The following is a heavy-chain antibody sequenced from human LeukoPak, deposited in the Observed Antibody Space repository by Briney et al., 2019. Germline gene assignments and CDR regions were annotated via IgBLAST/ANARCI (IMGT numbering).Heavy chain of an antibody. CDR2: ISGSGGST. Sequence: GGSLRLSCAASGFTFSSYAMSWVRQAPGKGLEWVSAISGSGGSTYYADSVKGRFTISRDNSKNTLYLQMNSLRAEDTAVYYCATAGRRQYSSSWVPYYYMDVWGKGTTVTVSS. J-gene: IGHJ6*03. CDR3: ATAGRRQYSSSWVPYYYMDV. D-gene: IGHD6-13*01. CDR1: GFTFSSYA. V-gene: IGHV3-23*01.